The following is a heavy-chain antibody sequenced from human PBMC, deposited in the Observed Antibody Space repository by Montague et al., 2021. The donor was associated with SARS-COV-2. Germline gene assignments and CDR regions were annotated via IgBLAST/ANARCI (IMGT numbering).Heavy chain of an antibody. V-gene: IGHV3-30*04. Sequence: SLRLSCAASGFTFSSYAMHWVRQAPGKGLEWVAVISYDGSNKYYADSVKGRFTISRDNSKNTLYLQMNGLRAEDTAVYYCAAVLLHSFDYWGQGTLVTVSS. J-gene: IGHJ4*02. CDR1: GFTFSSYA. D-gene: IGHD3-10*01. CDR3: AAVLLHSFDY. CDR2: ISYDGSNK.